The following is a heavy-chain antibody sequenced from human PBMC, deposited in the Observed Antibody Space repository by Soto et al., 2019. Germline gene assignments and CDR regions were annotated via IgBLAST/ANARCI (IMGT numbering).Heavy chain of an antibody. CDR3: ATMSSGWSY. CDR1: GYSFTSYY. J-gene: IGHJ4*02. CDR2: IAPGDSYS. D-gene: IGHD6-19*01. V-gene: IGHV5-10-1*01. Sequence: GESLKISCTTSGYSFTSYYITWVRQMPGKGLECMGTIAPGDSYSNYNPSFQGHVTISADNSISTAHLQWSSLKASDTGIYYCATMSSGWSYWGQGTQVTVSS.